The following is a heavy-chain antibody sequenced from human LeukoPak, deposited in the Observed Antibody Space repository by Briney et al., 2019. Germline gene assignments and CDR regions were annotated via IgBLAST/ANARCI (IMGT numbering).Heavy chain of an antibody. Sequence: GGSLRLSCAASGFTFSSHAMNWVRQAPGKGLEWVSYISISSSSVYYADSVKGRFTISRDNAKNSLYLQMNSLRAEDTAIYYCAKGRRDGYNSGPRGDIWGQGTMVTVSS. CDR1: GFTFSSHA. V-gene: IGHV3-48*04. CDR2: ISISSSSV. J-gene: IGHJ3*02. CDR3: AKGRRDGYNSGPRGDI. D-gene: IGHD5-24*01.